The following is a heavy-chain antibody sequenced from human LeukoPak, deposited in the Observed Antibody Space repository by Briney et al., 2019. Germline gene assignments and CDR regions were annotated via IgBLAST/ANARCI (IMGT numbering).Heavy chain of an antibody. D-gene: IGHD2-8*01. Sequence: PGGSLRLSCAASGFTFSSYWMSWVRQAPGKGLEWVANIKQDGGEKYYVDPVKGRFTISRDNAKNSLYLQMNSLRAGETAVYYCARDEVLMVYVYWGQGTLVTVSS. J-gene: IGHJ4*02. CDR1: GFTFSSYW. CDR2: IKQDGGEK. V-gene: IGHV3-7*01. CDR3: ARDEVLMVYVY.